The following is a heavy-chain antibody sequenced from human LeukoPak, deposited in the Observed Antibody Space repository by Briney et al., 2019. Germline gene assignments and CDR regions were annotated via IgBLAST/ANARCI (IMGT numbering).Heavy chain of an antibody. CDR1: GGSISSYY. V-gene: IGHV4-4*07. CDR2: IYTSGST. Sequence: SETLSLTCTVSGGSISSYYWSWIRQPAGKGLEWIGRIYTSGSTNYNPSLKSRVTMSVDTSKNQFSLKLSSVTAADTAAYYCARDGGITIFGVVMGHYFDYWGQGTLVTVSS. D-gene: IGHD3-3*01. CDR3: ARDGGITIFGVVMGHYFDY. J-gene: IGHJ4*02.